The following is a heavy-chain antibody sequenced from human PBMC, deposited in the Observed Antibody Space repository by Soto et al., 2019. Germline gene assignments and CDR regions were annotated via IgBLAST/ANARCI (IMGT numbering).Heavy chain of an antibody. CDR1: GGSISSSNW. D-gene: IGHD6-19*01. V-gene: IGHV4-4*02. Sequence: LSLTCAVTGGSISSSNWLTWVRQPPGEGLEWVGEISRSGTTNYKPSLKSRVSISVDKSRNEFSLNLGSVTAADTAMYYCARDSASSGVFTWGQGTMVTVSS. CDR2: ISRSGTT. J-gene: IGHJ3*01. CDR3: ARDSASSGVFT.